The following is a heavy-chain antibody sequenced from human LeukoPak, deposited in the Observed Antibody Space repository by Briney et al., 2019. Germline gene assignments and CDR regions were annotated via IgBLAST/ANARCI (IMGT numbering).Heavy chain of an antibody. V-gene: IGHV3-30-3*01. CDR3: ARGRIAAGPYYYYYMDV. Sequence: GRSLRLSCAASGFTFSSYAMHWVRQAPGKGLEWVAVISYDGSNKYYADSVKGRFTISRDNSKNTLYLQINSLRAEDTAVYYCARGRIAAGPYYYYYMDVWGKGTTVTVSS. J-gene: IGHJ6*03. CDR1: GFTFSSYA. CDR2: ISYDGSNK. D-gene: IGHD6-6*01.